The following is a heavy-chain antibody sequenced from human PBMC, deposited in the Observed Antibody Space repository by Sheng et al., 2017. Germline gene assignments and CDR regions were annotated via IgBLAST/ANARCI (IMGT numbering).Heavy chain of an antibody. Sequence: QVQLQQWGAGLLKPSETLSLTCAVYGGSFSGYYWSWIRQPPGKGLEWIGEINHSGSTNYNPSLKSRVTISVDTSKNQFSLKLSSVTAADTAVYYCARGGDIYGDPWYFDLWGRGTLVTVSS. D-gene: IGHD4-17*01. J-gene: IGHJ2*01. CDR2: INHSGST. CDR3: ARGGDIYGDPWYFDL. V-gene: IGHV4-34*01. CDR1: GGSFSGYY.